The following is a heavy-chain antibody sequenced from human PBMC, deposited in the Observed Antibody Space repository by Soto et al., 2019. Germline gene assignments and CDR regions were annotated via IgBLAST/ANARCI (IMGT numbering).Heavy chain of an antibody. J-gene: IGHJ4*02. CDR3: ARISQGTYCRGGNCYSDY. V-gene: IGHV3-74*01. Sequence: EVQLVESGGDLVQPGGSLRLSCAASGFTFSSYWMHWVRQDPEKGLVWVSRINGDGISTSYADSVKGRFTISRDNAKDTLYLHMNSLGAEDTAVYYCARISQGTYCRGGNCYSDYWGQGTVVTVSS. CDR1: GFTFSSYW. D-gene: IGHD2-15*01. CDR2: INGDGIST.